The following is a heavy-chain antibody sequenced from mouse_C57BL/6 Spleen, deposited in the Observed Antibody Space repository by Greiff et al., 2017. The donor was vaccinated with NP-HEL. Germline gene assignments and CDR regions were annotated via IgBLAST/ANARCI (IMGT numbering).Heavy chain of an antibody. CDR1: GYAFSSSW. V-gene: IGHV1-82*01. CDR3: ARYYGSSYPYYFDY. J-gene: IGHJ2*01. Sequence: QVQLQQSGPELVKPGASVKISCKASGYAFSSSWMNWVKQRPGKGLEWIGRIYPGDGDTNYNGKFKGKATLTADKSSSTAYMQLSSLTSEDSAVYFCARYYGSSYPYYFDYWGQGTTLTVSS. CDR2: IYPGDGDT. D-gene: IGHD1-1*01.